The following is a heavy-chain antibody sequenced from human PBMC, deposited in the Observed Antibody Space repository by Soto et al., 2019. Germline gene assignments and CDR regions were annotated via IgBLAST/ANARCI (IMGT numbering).Heavy chain of an antibody. CDR3: AREGRDYYFDY. CDR2: IWYDGSNK. Sequence: QVQLVESGGGVVQPGRSLRLSCAASGFTFSSYGMHWVRQAPGKGLEWVAVIWYDGSNKYHADSVKGRFTISRDNSKNTLYLQMNSLRAEDTAVYYCAREGRDYYFDYWGQGTLVTVSS. D-gene: IGHD2-21*02. CDR1: GFTFSSYG. J-gene: IGHJ4*02. V-gene: IGHV3-33*01.